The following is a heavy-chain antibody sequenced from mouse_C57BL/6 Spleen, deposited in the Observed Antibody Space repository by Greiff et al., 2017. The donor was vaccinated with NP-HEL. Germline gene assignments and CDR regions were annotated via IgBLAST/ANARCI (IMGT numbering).Heavy chain of an antibody. D-gene: IGHD3-3*01. J-gene: IGHJ4*01. Sequence: QVQLQQSGAELVKPGASVKISCKASGYAFSSYWMNWVKQRPGKGLEWIGQIYPGDGDTNYNGKFKGKATLTADKSSSTAYMQLSSLTSEDSAVYFCARSGLGPYAMDYWGQGTSVTVSS. CDR1: GYAFSSYW. CDR3: ARSGLGPYAMDY. CDR2: IYPGDGDT. V-gene: IGHV1-80*01.